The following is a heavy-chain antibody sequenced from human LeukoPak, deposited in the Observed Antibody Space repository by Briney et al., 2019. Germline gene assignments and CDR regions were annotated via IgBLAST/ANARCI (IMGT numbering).Heavy chain of an antibody. CDR3: ARTTSLTASGYDY. J-gene: IGHJ4*02. CDR1: AYTFTSYH. V-gene: IGHV1-8*03. Sequence: ASVKVSCKPSAYTFTSYHINWVRQATGQGLEWMGWMNPYSGDRGYAQNFQGRVSITSDTSIGTAYMELSSLRSDDTAVYFCARTTSLTASGYDYWGQGTLVTVSS. CDR2: MNPYSGDR. D-gene: IGHD4-17*01.